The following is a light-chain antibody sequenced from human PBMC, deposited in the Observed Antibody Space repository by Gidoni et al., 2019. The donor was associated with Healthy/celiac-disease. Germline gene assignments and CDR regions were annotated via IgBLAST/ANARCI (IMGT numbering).Light chain of an antibody. CDR3: QQYNSYPWT. Sequence: DIQMTQSPSTLSTSVGDRVTIACRASQSFNSWLAWYQQKAGKAPKLRIYKASTLESGVPSRFSGSGSGTEFTLTISSLQPADFATYYCQQYNSYPWTFGQXTKVEIK. CDR1: QSFNSW. CDR2: KAS. J-gene: IGKJ1*01. V-gene: IGKV1-5*03.